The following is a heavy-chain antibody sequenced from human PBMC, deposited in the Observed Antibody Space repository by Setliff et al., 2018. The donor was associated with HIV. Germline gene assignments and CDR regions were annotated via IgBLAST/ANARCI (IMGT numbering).Heavy chain of an antibody. CDR1: GASINSGSYY. Sequence: CSVSGASINSGSYYWSWIRQHPRKGLEWIGYIYYTGSTYYNPSLKSRVTISVDTSKNQFSLKLSSVTAADSAVYYCARAPFYYGSGSYQTFDYWGQGTLVTVSS. J-gene: IGHJ4*02. CDR3: ARAPFYYGSGSYQTFDY. D-gene: IGHD3-10*01. V-gene: IGHV4-31*03. CDR2: IYYTGST.